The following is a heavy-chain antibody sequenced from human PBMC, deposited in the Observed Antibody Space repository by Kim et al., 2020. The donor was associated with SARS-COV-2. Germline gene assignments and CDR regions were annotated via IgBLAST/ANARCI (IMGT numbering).Heavy chain of an antibody. D-gene: IGHD3-16*01. V-gene: IGHV1-69*04. J-gene: IGHJ2*01. Sequence: SVKVSCKASGGTFSSYAVSWVRQAPGQGLEWMGRFIPILEIANYAQKFQGRVTITADKSTSTVYMELSSLRSEDTAVYHCARRLGELDWYFDLWGRGTLVTVSS. CDR1: GGTFSSYA. CDR2: FIPILEIA. CDR3: ARRLGELDWYFDL.